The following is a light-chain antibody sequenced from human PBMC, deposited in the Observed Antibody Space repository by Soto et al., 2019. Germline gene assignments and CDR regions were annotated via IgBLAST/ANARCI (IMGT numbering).Light chain of an antibody. Sequence: QSAPTQPPSASGSPGQSVTISCTGTSGDVGGYNYVSWHQKHPGKVPKVIIFEVSKRPSGVPDRFSGSKSCNTASLTVSGLQPADEAAYYCSSYAGGNRLVFGGGTKVTVL. CDR2: EVS. CDR1: SGDVGGYNY. V-gene: IGLV2-8*01. J-gene: IGLJ3*02. CDR3: SSYAGGNRLV.